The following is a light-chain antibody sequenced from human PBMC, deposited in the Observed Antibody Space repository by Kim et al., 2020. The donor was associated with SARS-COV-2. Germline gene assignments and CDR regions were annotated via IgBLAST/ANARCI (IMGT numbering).Light chain of an antibody. CDR1: QGIANN. J-gene: IGKJ1*01. CDR2: AAS. Sequence: ASVGYRVIITCRARQGIANNLVWFQQKPGKAPKALNYAASSLESGVPSRFSGSGSGAEFTLTISRLQPEDYATYYCQQYDVYPRTFGQGTKVDIK. V-gene: IGKV1-16*01. CDR3: QQYDVYPRT.